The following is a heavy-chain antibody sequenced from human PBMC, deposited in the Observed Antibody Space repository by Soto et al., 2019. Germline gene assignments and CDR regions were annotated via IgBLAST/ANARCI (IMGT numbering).Heavy chain of an antibody. CDR2: TNTGGTI. Sequence: EVQVLATGGGLIQPGGSLRLSCAASGFTVNSNYMSWVREAPGEGLQWVSITNTGGTIYYADSVKGRFTVSRDNSKNTLYLQMNSLRAEDTAVYYCAKGDGFILAVWGQGTRVSVSS. CDR3: AKGDGFILAV. D-gene: IGHD1-26*01. J-gene: IGHJ6*02. CDR1: GFTVNSNY. V-gene: IGHV3-53*02.